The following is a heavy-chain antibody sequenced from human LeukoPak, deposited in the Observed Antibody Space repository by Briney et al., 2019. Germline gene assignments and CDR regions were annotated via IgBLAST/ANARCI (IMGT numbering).Heavy chain of an antibody. CDR1: GFTFDDYG. CDR3: AKHDRGYSGYEDY. J-gene: IGHJ4*02. D-gene: IGHD5-12*01. Sequence: GGSLRLSCAASGFTFDDYGMSWVRQAPGKGLEWVSGIDWNGGSTGYADSVKGRFTISRDNAKNSLYLQMNSLRAEDTAVYYCAKHDRGYSGYEDYWGQGTLVTVSS. CDR2: IDWNGGST. V-gene: IGHV3-20*04.